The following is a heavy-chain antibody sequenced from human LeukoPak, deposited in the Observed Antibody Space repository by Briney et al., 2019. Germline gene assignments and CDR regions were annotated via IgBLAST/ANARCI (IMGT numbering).Heavy chain of an antibody. CDR3: ARHIQYYYYMDV. V-gene: IGHV4-39*01. D-gene: IGHD1-1*01. CDR2: IYYSGST. J-gene: IGHJ6*03. CDR1: GGSISSSSSF. Sequence: SETLSLTCTVSGGSISSSSSFWGWIRQPPGKGLEWIGSIYYSGSTYSNPSLKSRVTTSVDASKNQFSLNLSSVTAADTAVYYCARHIQYYYYMDVWGKGTTVTVSS.